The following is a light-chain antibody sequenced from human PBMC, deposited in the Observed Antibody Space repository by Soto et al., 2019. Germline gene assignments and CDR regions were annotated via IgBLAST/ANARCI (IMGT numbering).Light chain of an antibody. CDR1: QGISSY. CDR3: QHFKSNPLT. Sequence: IQLTQSPSSLSTSVRDRVTINCRASQGISSYLAWYQQKPGKAPKLLIYAASTLQSGVPSRFSGSGSETDFTLTISSLQPEDFATYYCQHFKSNPLTFGGGTKVEIK. CDR2: AAS. J-gene: IGKJ4*01. V-gene: IGKV1-9*01.